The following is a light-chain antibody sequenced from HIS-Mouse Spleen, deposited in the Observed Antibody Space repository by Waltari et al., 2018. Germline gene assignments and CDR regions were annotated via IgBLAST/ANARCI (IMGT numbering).Light chain of an antibody. V-gene: IGLV2-14*03. CDR1: TSDVGGYNY. J-gene: IGLJ3*02. CDR3: SSYTSSSTWV. CDR2: DVS. Sequence: QSALTQPASVSGSPGQSITISSTGTTSDVGGYNYVSGYQQHPGKAPKLMIYDVSNRPSGVSNRFSGSKSGNTASLTISGLQAEDEADYYCSSYTSSSTWVFGGGTKLTVL.